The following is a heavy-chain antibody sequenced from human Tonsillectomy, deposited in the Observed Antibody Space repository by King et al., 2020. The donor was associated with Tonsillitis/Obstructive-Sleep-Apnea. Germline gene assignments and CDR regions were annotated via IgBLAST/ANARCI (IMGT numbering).Heavy chain of an antibody. Sequence: VQLVESGAEVKKPGASVKVSCKASGYTFTSYYMHLVRQAPGQGLEWMGIINPSGGSTSYAQKFQGRVTMTSDTSTSTVYMELSSLRSEDTAVYYCARILREYSGYNAFDIWGQGTMVTVSS. V-gene: IGHV1-46*01. CDR3: ARILREYSGYNAFDI. CDR1: GYTFTSYY. D-gene: IGHD5-12*01. CDR2: INPSGGST. J-gene: IGHJ3*02.